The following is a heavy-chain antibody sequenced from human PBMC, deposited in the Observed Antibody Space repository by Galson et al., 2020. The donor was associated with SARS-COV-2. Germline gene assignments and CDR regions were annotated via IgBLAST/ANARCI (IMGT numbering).Heavy chain of an antibody. CDR3: ARDVKYSSSWYPSYFDY. CDR2: ISSSGSTI. V-gene: IGHV3-48*03. J-gene: IGHJ4*02. CDR1: GFTFSSYE. D-gene: IGHD6-13*01. Sequence: GGSLRLSCAASGFTFSSYEMNWVRQAPGKGLEWVSYISSSGSTIYYADSVKGRFTISRDNAKNSLYLQMNSLRAEDTAVYYCARDVKYSSSWYPSYFDYWGQGTLVTVSS.